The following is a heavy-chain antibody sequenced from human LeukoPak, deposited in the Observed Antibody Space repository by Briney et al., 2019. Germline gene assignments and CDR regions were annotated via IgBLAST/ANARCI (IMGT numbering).Heavy chain of an antibody. Sequence: ASVKVSCKASGYTFTSYAMNWVRQAPGQGLEWMGWINTNTGNPTYAQGFTGRFVFSLDTSASTAYLQISSLKAEDTAVYYCARPIVVQYYYGMDVWGQGTTVTVSS. V-gene: IGHV7-4-1*02. CDR3: ARPIVVQYYYGMDV. D-gene: IGHD3-22*01. CDR2: INTNTGNP. J-gene: IGHJ6*02. CDR1: GYTFTSYA.